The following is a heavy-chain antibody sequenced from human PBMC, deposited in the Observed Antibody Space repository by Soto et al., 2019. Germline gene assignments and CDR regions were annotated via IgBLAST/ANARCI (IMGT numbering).Heavy chain of an antibody. V-gene: IGHV3-15*01. D-gene: IGHD3-22*01. CDR1: GFTFSNAW. J-gene: IGHJ4*02. Sequence: EVQLVESGGGLVKPGGSLRLSCAASGFTFSNAWMSWVRQAPGKGPEWVGRIKSKTDGGTTDYAAPVKGRFTISRDDSKNTLYLQMNSLKTEDTAVYYCTTGSSSGPTGYWGQGTLVTVSS. CDR2: IKSKTDGGTT. CDR3: TTGSSSGPTGY.